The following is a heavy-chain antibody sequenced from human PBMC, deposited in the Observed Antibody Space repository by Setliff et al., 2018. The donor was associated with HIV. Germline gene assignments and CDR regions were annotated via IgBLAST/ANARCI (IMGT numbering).Heavy chain of an antibody. CDR1: GGSISSSRYY. V-gene: IGHV4-39*01. D-gene: IGHD3-22*01. J-gene: IGHJ5*02. CDR2: IYYSGST. CDR3: ASWVYYYESSGYLREEGFDP. Sequence: SETLSLTCTVSGGSISSSRYYWSWIRQPPGKGLEWIGSIYYSGSTYYNPSLKSRVTISVDTSKNQFSLKLSSVTAADAAVYYCASWVYYYESSGYLREEGFDPWGQGTLVTVSS.